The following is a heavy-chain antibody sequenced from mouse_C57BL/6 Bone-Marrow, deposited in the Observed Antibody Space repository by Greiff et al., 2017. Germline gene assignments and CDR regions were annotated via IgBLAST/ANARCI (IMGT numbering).Heavy chain of an antibody. J-gene: IGHJ1*03. CDR3: ARPYYSNYWYFDV. Sequence: QVQLKQPGAELVKPGASVKMSCKASGYTFTSYWITWVKQRPGQGLEWIGDIYPGSGSTNYNEKFKSKATLTVYTSSSTAYMQLSSLTSEDSAVYYCARPYYSNYWYFDVWGTGTTVTVSS. D-gene: IGHD2-5*01. CDR2: IYPGSGST. V-gene: IGHV1-55*01. CDR1: GYTFTSYW.